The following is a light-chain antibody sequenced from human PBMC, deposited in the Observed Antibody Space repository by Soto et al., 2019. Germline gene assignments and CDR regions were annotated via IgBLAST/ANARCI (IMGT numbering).Light chain of an antibody. CDR2: EVS. CDR1: SSDVGSYNR. J-gene: IGLJ2*01. V-gene: IGLV2-18*02. CDR3: SSYTSSSTLV. Sequence: QSALTQPPSVSGSPGQSVTISCTGTSSDVGSYNRVSWYQQPPGTAPKLMIYEVSNRPSGVPDRFSGSKSGNTASLTISGLQAEDEADYYCSSYTSSSTLVFGGGTQPTVL.